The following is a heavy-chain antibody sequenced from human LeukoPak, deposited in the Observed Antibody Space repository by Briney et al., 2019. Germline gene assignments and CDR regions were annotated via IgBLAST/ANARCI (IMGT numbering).Heavy chain of an antibody. D-gene: IGHD4-17*01. CDR1: GYTFTGYY. V-gene: IGHV1-2*06. CDR2: INPNNGGT. CDR3: AREWSYGDYYDY. J-gene: IGHJ4*02. Sequence: ASVKVSCKASGYTFTGYYIHWVRQAPGQGLEWMGRINPNNGGTDYAQKFQGSVTMTRDTSISTASMELTRLTSDDTAVFYCAREWSYGDYYDYWGQGTLVTVFS.